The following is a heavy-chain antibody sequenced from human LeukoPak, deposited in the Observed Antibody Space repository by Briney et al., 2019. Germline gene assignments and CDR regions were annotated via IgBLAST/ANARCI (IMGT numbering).Heavy chain of an antibody. CDR3: ARAKPNYDSSGHDY. CDR2: ISSSSSYI. CDR1: GFTFSSYA. Sequence: GGSLRLSCAASGFTFSSYAMSWVRQAPGKGLEWVSSISSSSSYIYYADSVKGRFTISRDNAKNSLYLQMNSLRAEDTAVYYCARAKPNYDSSGHDYWGQGTLVTVSS. V-gene: IGHV3-21*01. D-gene: IGHD3-22*01. J-gene: IGHJ4*02.